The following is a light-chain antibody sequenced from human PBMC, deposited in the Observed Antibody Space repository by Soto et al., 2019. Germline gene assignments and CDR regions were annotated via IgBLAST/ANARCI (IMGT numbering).Light chain of an antibody. CDR2: DAS. CDR3: QQYRGKPFT. V-gene: IGKV1-5*01. Sequence: DIQMTQSPSTLSASVGDRVTIACRASQSIDSWLPWYQQKPGKAPKFLIYDASDLESGVPSRFSGSGSGTEFTLTISSLQPDDFATYYCQQYRGKPFTFGQGTKVEIK. CDR1: QSIDSW. J-gene: IGKJ2*01.